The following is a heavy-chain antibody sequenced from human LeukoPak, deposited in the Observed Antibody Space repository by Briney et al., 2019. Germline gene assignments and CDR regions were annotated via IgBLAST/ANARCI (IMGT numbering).Heavy chain of an antibody. CDR1: GFTLSSYS. CDR3: ARVIRTTVTTSPNQDY. D-gene: IGHD4-17*01. V-gene: IGHV3-21*01. CDR2: ISSSSSYI. Sequence: GGSLRLSCAASGFTLSSYSMNWVRQAPGKGLEWVSSISSSSSYIYYADSVKGRFTISRDNAKNSLYLQMNSLRAEDTAVYYCARVIRTTVTTSPNQDYWGQGTLVTVSS. J-gene: IGHJ4*02.